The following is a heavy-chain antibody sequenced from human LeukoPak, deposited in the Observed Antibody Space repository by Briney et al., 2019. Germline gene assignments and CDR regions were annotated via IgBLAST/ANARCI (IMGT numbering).Heavy chain of an antibody. CDR3: ASGRQLGY. CDR1: GFTFSNYW. CDR2: IKEDGSEK. Sequence: GGSLRLSCAVSGFTFSNYWMSWVRQAPGKGLEWVANIKEDGSEKYYVDSVKGRFTISRDNARNSLYLQMNSLRAEDTAVYYCASGRQLGYWGQGTLVTVSS. V-gene: IGHV3-7*01. J-gene: IGHJ4*02. D-gene: IGHD6-13*01.